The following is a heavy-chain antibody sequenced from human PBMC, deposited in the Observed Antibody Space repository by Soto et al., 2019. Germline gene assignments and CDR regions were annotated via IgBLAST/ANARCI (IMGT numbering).Heavy chain of an antibody. D-gene: IGHD1-1*01. Sequence: EVQLLESGGDLVQPGGSLRLSCAASGFTFKSYAVSWVRQAPGKGLEWVSVITGSGDSTYYADSVKGRFTISRDNSKNTLLLQMNRLRAEATVVYYCAKELRNEYNLAYFDHWGQGTLVTVSS. V-gene: IGHV3-23*01. J-gene: IGHJ4*02. CDR1: GFTFKSYA. CDR2: ITGSGDST. CDR3: AKELRNEYNLAYFDH.